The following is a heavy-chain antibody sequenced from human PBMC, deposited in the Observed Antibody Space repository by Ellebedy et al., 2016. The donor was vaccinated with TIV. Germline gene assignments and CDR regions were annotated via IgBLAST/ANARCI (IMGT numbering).Heavy chain of an antibody. Sequence: SETLSLTXTVSGGSINSGNYYWSWIRQPAGEGLEWIGRIHTGGRTDYNPSLKSRVSLSLDTSKNQFSVTLISVTAADTAIYYCAREPRVLGSCTSVNCYKGSLDIWGQGTVVTVSS. V-gene: IGHV4-61*02. CDR2: IHTGGRT. D-gene: IGHD2-2*02. CDR3: AREPRVLGSCTSVNCYKGSLDI. J-gene: IGHJ3*02. CDR1: GGSINSGNYY.